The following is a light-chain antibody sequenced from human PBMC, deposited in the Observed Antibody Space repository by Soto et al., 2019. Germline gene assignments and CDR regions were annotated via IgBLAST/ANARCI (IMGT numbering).Light chain of an antibody. V-gene: IGLV2-14*01. J-gene: IGLJ1*01. CDR3: NSLRVNHLYV. CDR1: SSDVGRYNT. Sequence: QSVLTQPASVSGSPGQTITISCTGTSSDVGRYNTVSWYQHHPGKAPKLIIYEVTHRPAGISDRFSASKSGNTASLTISGLQAEDEADYYCNSLRVNHLYVSGSGTKVTVL. CDR2: EVT.